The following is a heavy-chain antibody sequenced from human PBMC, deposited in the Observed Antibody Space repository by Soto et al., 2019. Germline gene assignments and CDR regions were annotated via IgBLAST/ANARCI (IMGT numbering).Heavy chain of an antibody. CDR1: GGSFSGYY. CDR3: ARGHCSGGSCYSRGAEYFQH. D-gene: IGHD2-15*01. J-gene: IGHJ1*01. CDR2: INHSGST. Sequence: QVQLQQWGAGLLKPSETLSLTCAVYGGSFSGYYWSWIRQPPGQGLEWLGEINHSGSTNYNPSLKSRVTRAVDTSKNQFSLKLSSVTAADTAVYYCARGHCSGGSCYSRGAEYFQHWGQGTLVTVSS. V-gene: IGHV4-34*01.